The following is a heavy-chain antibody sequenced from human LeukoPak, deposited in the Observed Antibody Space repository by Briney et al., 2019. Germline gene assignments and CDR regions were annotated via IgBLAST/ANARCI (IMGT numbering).Heavy chain of an antibody. J-gene: IGHJ4*02. CDR1: GFTFSDFY. Sequence: GGSLRLSCAASGFTFSDFYMSWVRQAPRKGLEWVANINKDGSEEKYVDSVKGRFTISRDNAKNSLYLQMSSPRADDTAVYYCARWPHCQDFWGRGTRVTVSS. CDR3: ARWPHCQDF. CDR2: INKDGSEE. V-gene: IGHV3-7*03.